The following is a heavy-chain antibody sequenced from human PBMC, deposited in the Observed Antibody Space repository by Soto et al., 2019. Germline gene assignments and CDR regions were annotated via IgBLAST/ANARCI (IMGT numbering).Heavy chain of an antibody. D-gene: IGHD2-2*01. CDR2: INHSGST. V-gene: IGHV4-34*01. CDR1: GGSFSGYY. CDR3: ARALRVVPAAMPRARNWFDP. J-gene: IGHJ5*02. Sequence: SSETLSLTCAVYGGSFSGYYWSWIRQPPGKGLEWIGEINHSGSTNYNPSLKSRVTISVDTSKNQFSLKLSSVTAADTAVYYCARALRVVPAAMPRARNWFDPWGQGTLVTVSS.